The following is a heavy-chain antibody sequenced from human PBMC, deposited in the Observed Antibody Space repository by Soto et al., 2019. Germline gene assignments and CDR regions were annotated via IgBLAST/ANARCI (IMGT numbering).Heavy chain of an antibody. V-gene: IGHV1-3*05. D-gene: IGHD5-18*01. CDR3: ARDRGYTYGYWGWFDP. J-gene: IGHJ5*02. CDR2: INAGNGDT. Sequence: QVHFVQSGAEEKKPGASVKVSCKASGYTFTDSAIHWVRQAPGQRLEWMGWINAGNGDTKYSQKFQGRVNITRDTSANTAYMELSSLTSEDTAEYYCARDRGYTYGYWGWFDPWGQGTLVNVSS. CDR1: GYTFTDSA.